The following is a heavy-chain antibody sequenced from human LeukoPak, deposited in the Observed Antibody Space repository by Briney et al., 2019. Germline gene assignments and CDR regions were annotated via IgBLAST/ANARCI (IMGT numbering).Heavy chain of an antibody. V-gene: IGHV3-7*05. J-gene: IGHJ4*02. Sequence: GGSQRLSCAASGFTFSSHWMTWVRQAPGKGLEWVANINEDGSEEYYVDSLMGRFSISRDNAKKSLYLQMNSLRADDTAVYYCARDATPDGDILDYWGQGALFTVSS. CDR3: ARDATPDGDILDY. D-gene: IGHD2-21*01. CDR2: INEDGSEE. CDR1: GFTFSSHW.